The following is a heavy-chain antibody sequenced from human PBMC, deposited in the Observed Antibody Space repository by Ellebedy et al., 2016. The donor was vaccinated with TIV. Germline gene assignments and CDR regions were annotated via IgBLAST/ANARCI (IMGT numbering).Heavy chain of an antibody. D-gene: IGHD2-15*01. Sequence: SVKVSCXASGGTFSSYAISWVRQAPGQGLEWMGRIIPILGIANYAQKFQGRVTITADKSTSTAYMELSSLRAEDTAVYYCVITGGSCDYWGQGTLVTVSS. CDR2: IIPILGIA. V-gene: IGHV1-69*04. J-gene: IGHJ4*02. CDR3: VITGGSCDY. CDR1: GGTFSSYA.